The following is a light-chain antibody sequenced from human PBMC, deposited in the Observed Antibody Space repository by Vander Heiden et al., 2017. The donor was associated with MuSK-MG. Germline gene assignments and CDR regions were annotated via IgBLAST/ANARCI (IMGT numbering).Light chain of an antibody. J-gene: IGLJ3*02. V-gene: IGLV1-47*01. Sequence: QSVLTQQPSASGTPGQRVTIPCSGSSSNIGSNYVYWYQQLPGTAPKLLIYRNNQRPSGVPDRFSGSKSGTSASLAISGLRSEDEADYYCAAWDDSLSGWVFGGGTKLTVL. CDR1: SSNIGSNY. CDR3: AAWDDSLSGWV. CDR2: RNN.